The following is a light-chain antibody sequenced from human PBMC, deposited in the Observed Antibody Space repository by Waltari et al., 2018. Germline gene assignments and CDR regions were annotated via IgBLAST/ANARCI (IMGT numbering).Light chain of an antibody. CDR3: CSYAGSIFIWV. Sequence: QSALTQPRSVSGSPGLSVTISCTGTSGDVGGYNYVSWYQHHPGKAPKLLIYDVTKRPSGVPVRFSGSKSGNTASLTISGLQADDEADYYCCSYAGSIFIWVFGGGTKLTVL. V-gene: IGLV2-11*01. CDR1: SGDVGGYNY. J-gene: IGLJ3*02. CDR2: DVT.